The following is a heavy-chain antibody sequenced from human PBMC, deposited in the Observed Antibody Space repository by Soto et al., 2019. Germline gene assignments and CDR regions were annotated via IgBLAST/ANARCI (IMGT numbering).Heavy chain of an antibody. D-gene: IGHD3-10*02. Sequence: QVQLVQSGAEVKKPGASLKVSCKASGYTFSNFGVSWVRQAPGQGLEWIGWINPDNGDTNYGQKLQGRATMTTDTFTNTAYMEVRGLRSDDTAVYYCARGVRVSAYLDYYMDVWGEGTTVTVSS. V-gene: IGHV1-18*01. J-gene: IGHJ6*03. CDR2: INPDNGDT. CDR3: ARGVRVSAYLDYYMDV. CDR1: GYTFSNFG.